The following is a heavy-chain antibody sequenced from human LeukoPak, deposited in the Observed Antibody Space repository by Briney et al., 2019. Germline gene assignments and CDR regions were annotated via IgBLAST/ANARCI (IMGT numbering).Heavy chain of an antibody. CDR1: GASISSYY. J-gene: IGHJ4*02. CDR3: ARLRALSYYDSSGDFYYFEY. D-gene: IGHD3-22*01. V-gene: IGHV4-59*01. Sequence: PSETLSLTCTVSGASISSYYWGWLRQPPGKGLEWIGFIYYSGITNYNPSLKSRVTISVGMSKNQFSLKLTSVTAADTAVYYCARLRALSYYDSSGDFYYFEYWGQGALVTVSS. CDR2: IYYSGIT.